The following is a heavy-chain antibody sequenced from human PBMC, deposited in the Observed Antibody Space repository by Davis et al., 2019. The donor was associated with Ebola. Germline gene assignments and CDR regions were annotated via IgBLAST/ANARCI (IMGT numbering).Heavy chain of an antibody. V-gene: IGHV3-11*01. D-gene: IGHD6-13*01. J-gene: IGHJ6*02. CDR3: ARDRQQLFTHYYYYGMDV. CDR1: GFTFSDYY. Sequence: ALRLSCAASGFTFSDYYMSWIRQAPGKGLEWVSYISSSGDTIYYADSVKGRFTISRDNAKNSLYLQLNSLRAEDTAVYYCARDRQQLFTHYYYYGMDVWGQGTTVTVSS. CDR2: ISSSGDTI.